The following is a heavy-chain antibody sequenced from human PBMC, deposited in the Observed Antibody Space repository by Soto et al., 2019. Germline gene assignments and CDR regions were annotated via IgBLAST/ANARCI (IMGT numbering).Heavy chain of an antibody. CDR2: IYYSGST. J-gene: IGHJ6*03. CDR3: ARDTVP. CDR1: GGAISSGGYS. Sequence: SETLSLTCTVSGGAISSGGYSWSWIRQLPGKGLEWIGYIYYSGSTYYNPSLKSRVAISLDTSKNQFSLKLTSVTAADTAVYYCARDTVPGGKGPRVTVP. D-gene: IGHD6-6*01. V-gene: IGHV4-31*03.